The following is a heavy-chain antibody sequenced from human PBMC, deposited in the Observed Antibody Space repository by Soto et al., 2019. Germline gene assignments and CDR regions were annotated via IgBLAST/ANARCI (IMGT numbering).Heavy chain of an antibody. J-gene: IGHJ6*02. V-gene: IGHV3-7*03. Sequence: LRLSCAAYGFTFSGYWMSWVRQAQGKGLEWVANIKQDGSEKYYVDSVKGRFTISRDNAKNSLYLQMNSLRAEDTAVYYCARSKDRGAYYGMDVWGQGTTVTVSS. D-gene: IGHD3-10*01. CDR1: GFTFSGYW. CDR2: IKQDGSEK. CDR3: ARSKDRGAYYGMDV.